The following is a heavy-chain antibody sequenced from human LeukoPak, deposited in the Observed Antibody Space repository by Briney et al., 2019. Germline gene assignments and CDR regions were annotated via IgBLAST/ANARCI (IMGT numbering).Heavy chain of an antibody. CDR1: GGSVSSGTYY. J-gene: IGHJ6*02. V-gene: IGHV4-61*01. CDR3: ARGAVVNGLDV. CDR2: IYYSGTT. Sequence: SETLSLTCTVSGGSVSSGTYYWSWIRQPPGTRLEWIGYIYYSGTTNYNPSFKSRVTMSVDTSKNQFSLELTSVTAADTAVYYCARGAVVNGLDVWGQGTTVTVSS. D-gene: IGHD3-16*02.